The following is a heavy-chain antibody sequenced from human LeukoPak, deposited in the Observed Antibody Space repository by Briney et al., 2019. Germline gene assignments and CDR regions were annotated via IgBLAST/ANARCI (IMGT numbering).Heavy chain of an antibody. CDR2: FYYSGRT. CDR1: GGSISSHY. J-gene: IGHJ4*02. Sequence: SETLSLTCTVSGGSISSHYWSWIRQPPGKGLEWFGYFYYSGRTNYNPSLKSRVTISVDTSKNQFSLKLSSVTAADTAVYYCARTSGRSYSSGWGLFDYWGQGTLVTVSS. CDR3: ARTSGRSYSSGWGLFDY. V-gene: IGHV4-59*11. D-gene: IGHD6-19*01.